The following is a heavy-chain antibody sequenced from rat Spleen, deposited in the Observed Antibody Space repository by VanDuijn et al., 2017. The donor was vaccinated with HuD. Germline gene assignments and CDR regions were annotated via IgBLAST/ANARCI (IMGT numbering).Heavy chain of an antibody. CDR3: ARDAGILRY. D-gene: IGHD1-6*01. V-gene: IGHV2-43*01. CDR1: GFSLTRYH. CDR2: IWTGGST. J-gene: IGHJ2*01. Sequence: QVQLKESGPGLVQPSQTLSLTCTVSGFSLTRYHVTWVRQPPGKGLEWMGVIWTGGSTSYNSLLKSRLSISRDIFKSQVFLRRGSLQTEDTANYYCARDAGILRYWGQGVMVTVSS.